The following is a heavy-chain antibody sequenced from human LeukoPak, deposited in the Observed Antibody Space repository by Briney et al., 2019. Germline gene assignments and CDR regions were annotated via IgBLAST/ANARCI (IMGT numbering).Heavy chain of an antibody. D-gene: IGHD3-22*01. Sequence: GGSLRLSCAASGFTFSSYAMHWVRQAPGKGLEYVSAISSNGGSTYYANSVKDRFTISRDNSKNTLYLQMGSLRAEDMAVYYCARVFYYDSSDTTGGFDYWGQGTLVTVSS. CDR2: ISSNGGST. V-gene: IGHV3-64*01. CDR3: ARVFYYDSSDTTGGFDY. CDR1: GFTFSSYA. J-gene: IGHJ4*02.